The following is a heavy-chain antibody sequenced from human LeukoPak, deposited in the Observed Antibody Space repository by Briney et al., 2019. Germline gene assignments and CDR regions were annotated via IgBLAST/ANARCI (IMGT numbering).Heavy chain of an antibody. CDR1: GFTVSSNY. Sequence: GGSLRLSCAASGFTVSSNYMTWVRQAPGKGLQWVSVIYAGGNAYYADSVKGRFTISRDNSKNTVYLQMNSLRVEDTAIYYCARALGSGITKSGQDAFDMWGQGTMVTVSS. V-gene: IGHV3-53*01. J-gene: IGHJ3*02. CDR2: IYAGGNA. CDR3: ARALGSGITKSGQDAFDM. D-gene: IGHD6-19*01.